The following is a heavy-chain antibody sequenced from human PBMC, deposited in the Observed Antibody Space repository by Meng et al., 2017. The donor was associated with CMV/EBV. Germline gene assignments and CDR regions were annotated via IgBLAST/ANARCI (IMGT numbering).Heavy chain of an antibody. V-gene: IGHV4-30-4*08. CDR1: GGSISSGDYY. J-gene: IGHJ4*02. Sequence: QVQPQGPGPGLAQPSQTLSLTCTVSGGSISSGDYYWSWIRQPPGKGLEWIGYIYYSGSTYYNPSLKSRVTISVDTSKNQFSLKLSSVTAADTAVYYCARVTSRVAGAFDYWGQGTLVTVSS. D-gene: IGHD1-14*01. CDR2: IYYSGST. CDR3: ARVTSRVAGAFDY.